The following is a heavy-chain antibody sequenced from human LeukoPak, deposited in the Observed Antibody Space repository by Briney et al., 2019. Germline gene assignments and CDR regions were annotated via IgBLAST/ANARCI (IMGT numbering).Heavy chain of an antibody. CDR3: ARDPDYGYSSSTGRG. CDR2: ISSSSSYI. V-gene: IGHV3-21*01. J-gene: IGHJ4*02. CDR1: GFTFSSYS. D-gene: IGHD6-13*01. Sequence: PGGSLRLSCTASGFTFSSYSMNWVRQAPGKGLEWVSSISSSSSYIYYADSVKGRFTISRDNAKNSLYLQMNSLRAEDTAVYYCARDPDYGYSSSTGRGWGQGTLVTVSS.